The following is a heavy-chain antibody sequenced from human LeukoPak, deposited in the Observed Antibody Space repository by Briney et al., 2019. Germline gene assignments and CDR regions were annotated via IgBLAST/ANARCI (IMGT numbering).Heavy chain of an antibody. J-gene: IGHJ6*03. CDR2: VNPNSGNT. CDR3: ARALTNYDFWSGYYYYYMDV. V-gene: IGHV1-8*03. D-gene: IGHD3-3*01. CDR1: GYTFTSYD. Sequence: WASVKVSCKASGYTFTSYDINWVRQATGQGLEWMGWVNPNSGNTGYAQKFQGRVTITRNTSISTAYMELSSLRSEDTAVYYCARALTNYDFWSGYYYYYMDVWGKGTTVTVSS.